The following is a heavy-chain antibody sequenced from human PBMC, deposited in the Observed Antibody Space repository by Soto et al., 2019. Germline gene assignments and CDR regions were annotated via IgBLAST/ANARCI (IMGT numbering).Heavy chain of an antibody. D-gene: IGHD2-21*02. J-gene: IGHJ3*02. CDR2: IIPIFGTA. CDR1: GGTFSSYA. Sequence: SVKVSFKASGGTFSSYAISWVRQAPGQGLEWMGGIIPIFGTANYAQKFQGRVTITADESTSTAYMELSSLRSEDTAVYYCASPPYCGGDCYSDDAFDIWGQGTMVTVSS. V-gene: IGHV1-69*13. CDR3: ASPPYCGGDCYSDDAFDI.